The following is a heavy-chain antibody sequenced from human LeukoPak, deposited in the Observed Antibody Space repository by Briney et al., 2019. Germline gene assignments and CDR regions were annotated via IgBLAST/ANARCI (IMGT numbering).Heavy chain of an antibody. CDR3: ASGASYVWGSYRSGSFDY. V-gene: IGHV4-34*01. J-gene: IGHJ4*02. D-gene: IGHD3-16*02. CDR2: INHSGST. Sequence: PSETLSLTCAVYGGSFSGYYWSWIRQPPGKGLEWIGEINHSGSTNYNPSLKSRVTISVDTSKNQFPLKLSSVTAADTAVYYCASGASYVWGSYRSGSFDYWGQGTLVTVSS. CDR1: GGSFSGYY.